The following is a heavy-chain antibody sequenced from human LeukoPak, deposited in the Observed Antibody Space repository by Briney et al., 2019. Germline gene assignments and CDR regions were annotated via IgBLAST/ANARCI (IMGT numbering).Heavy chain of an antibody. CDR3: ARTAARRFDY. CDR2: INPTGGST. J-gene: IGHJ4*02. Sequence: ASVKVSCKASGYTFPSYFMHWVRQAPGQGLEWMGIINPTGGSTTYAQKFQGRVTMTRDTSTSTVYMELSSLRTDDTAVYYCARTAARRFDYWGQGTLVTVSS. D-gene: IGHD6-6*01. CDR1: GYTFPSYF. V-gene: IGHV1-46*01.